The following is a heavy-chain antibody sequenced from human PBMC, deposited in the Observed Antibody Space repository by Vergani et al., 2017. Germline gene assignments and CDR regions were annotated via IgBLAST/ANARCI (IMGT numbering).Heavy chain of an antibody. J-gene: IGHJ6*02. V-gene: IGHV4-39*01. Sequence: QLQLQESGPGLVKPSETLSLTCTVSGGSISSSSYYWGWIRQPPGKGLEWIGSIYYSGSTYYNPSLKSRVTISVDTSKNQFSLKLSSVTAADTAVYYCAKPVSSTSKNEYYYYYGMDVWGQGTTVTVSS. CDR3: AKPVSSTSKNEYYYYYGMDV. D-gene: IGHD2-2*01. CDR1: GGSISSSSYY. CDR2: IYYSGST.